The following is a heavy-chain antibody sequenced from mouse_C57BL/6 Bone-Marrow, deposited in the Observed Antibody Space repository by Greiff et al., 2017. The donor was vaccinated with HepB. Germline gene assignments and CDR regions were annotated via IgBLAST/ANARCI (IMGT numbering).Heavy chain of an antibody. CDR1: GYTFTDYY. V-gene: IGHV1-26*01. Sequence: EVQLQQSGPELVKPGASVKISCKASGYTFTDYYMNWVKQSHGKSLEWIGDINPNNGGTSYNQKFKSKATLTVDKSSSPAYMERRSLTSEESAVYYCARSDYDEDWGQGTTLTVSS. CDR3: ARSDYDED. CDR2: INPNNGGT. J-gene: IGHJ2*01. D-gene: IGHD2-4*01.